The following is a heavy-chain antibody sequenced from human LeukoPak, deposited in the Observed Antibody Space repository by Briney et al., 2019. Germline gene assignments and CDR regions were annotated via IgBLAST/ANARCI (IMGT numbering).Heavy chain of an antibody. CDR2: FNPKSGGT. Sequence: ASVKVSCKASGYTFTAYFMHWVRQAPGQGLEWMGWFNPKSGGTNYAQKVQGRVTMTRDTSISTDYMELRRLRSDDAAVYYCASRRSGINPGYFDFWGQGTLVTVSS. CDR3: ASRRSGINPGYFDF. D-gene: IGHD3-10*01. V-gene: IGHV1-2*02. J-gene: IGHJ4*02. CDR1: GYTFTAYF.